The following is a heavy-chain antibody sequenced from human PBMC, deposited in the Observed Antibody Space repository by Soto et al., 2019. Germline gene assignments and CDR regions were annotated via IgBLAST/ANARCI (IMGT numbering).Heavy chain of an antibody. CDR2: INPNSGGT. V-gene: IGHV1-2*02. D-gene: IGHD3-10*01. CDR1: GYTFTGYY. J-gene: IGHJ4*02. Sequence: GASVKVSCKASGYTFTGYYMHRVRQAPGQGLEWMGWINPNSGGTNYAQKFQGRVTMTRDTSISTAYMELSRLRSDDTAVYYCARDPRYGSGSYYTVYWGQGTLVTVSS. CDR3: ARDPRYGSGSYYTVY.